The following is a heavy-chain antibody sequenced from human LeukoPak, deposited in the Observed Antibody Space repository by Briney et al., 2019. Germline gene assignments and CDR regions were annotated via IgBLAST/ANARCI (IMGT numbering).Heavy chain of an antibody. CDR3: ASLLGYCSSTSCSEHY. Sequence: SVKVSCKASGGTFSSYAISWVRQAPGQGLEWMGVIIPIFGTANYAQKFQGRVTITADESPSTAYMELSSLRSEDTAVYYCASLLGYCSSTSCSEHYWGQGTLVTVSS. CDR2: IIPIFGTA. CDR1: GGTFSSYA. J-gene: IGHJ4*02. D-gene: IGHD2-2*01. V-gene: IGHV1-69*01.